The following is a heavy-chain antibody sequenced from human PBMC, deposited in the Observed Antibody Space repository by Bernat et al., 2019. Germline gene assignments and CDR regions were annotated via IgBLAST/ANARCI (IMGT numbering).Heavy chain of an antibody. CDR1: GFPFSSYT. CDR2: SSSDSSVV. CDR3: TRDPPYCSGDSCFGPLEY. V-gene: IGHV3-48*02. D-gene: IGHD2-15*01. J-gene: IGHJ4*02. Sequence: EVQLVESGGGLVQPGGSLRLSCVASGFPFSSYTMNWVRQAPGKGLEWLSYSSSDSSVVHDADAVKGRFTMSRDNARSSLFLQLNSLRDEDTAVYYCTRDPPYCSGDSCFGPLEYWGQGTLVTVSS.